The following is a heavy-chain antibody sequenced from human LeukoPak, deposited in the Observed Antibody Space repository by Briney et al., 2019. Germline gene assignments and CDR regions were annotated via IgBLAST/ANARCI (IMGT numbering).Heavy chain of an antibody. CDR3: AREYSTEVFDY. J-gene: IGHJ4*02. CDR1: GDSVSSNSAA. CDR2: TYYMSKRYN. V-gene: IGHV6-1*01. D-gene: IGHD2-8*01. Sequence: SRTLSLTSAISGDSVSSNSAAWNWLRQSPTRGVEWLGSTYYMSKRYNDYAVSVKTRITNNPDTSKNQFSLQLNSVTPEDTAVYYCAREYSTEVFDYWGQITLVTVST.